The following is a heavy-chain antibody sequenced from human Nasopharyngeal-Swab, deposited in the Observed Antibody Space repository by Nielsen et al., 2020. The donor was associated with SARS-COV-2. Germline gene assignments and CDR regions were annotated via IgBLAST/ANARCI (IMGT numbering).Heavy chain of an antibody. D-gene: IGHD1-26*01. CDR3: ARPQWELLTFDY. J-gene: IGHJ4*02. V-gene: IGHV4-39*01. Sequence: WIRQPPGKGLEWIGSIYYSGSTYYNPSLKSRVTTSVDTSKNQFSLKLSSVTAADTAVYYCARPQWELLTFDYWGQGTLVTVSS. CDR2: IYYSGST.